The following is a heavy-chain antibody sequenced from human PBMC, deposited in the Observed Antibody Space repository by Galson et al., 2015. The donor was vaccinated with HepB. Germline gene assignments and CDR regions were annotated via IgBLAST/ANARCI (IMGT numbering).Heavy chain of an antibody. CDR3: ARAIAVAGITDYYYYGMDV. J-gene: IGHJ6*02. V-gene: IGHV2-70*11. CDR2: IDWDDDK. Sequence: PALVKPTQTLTLTCTFSGFSLSTSGMCVSWIRQAPGKALEWLARIDWDDDKYYSTSLKTRLTISKDTSKNQVVLTMTNMDPVDTATYYCARAIAVAGITDYYYYGMDVWGQGTTVTVSS. D-gene: IGHD6-19*01. CDR1: GFSLSTSGMC.